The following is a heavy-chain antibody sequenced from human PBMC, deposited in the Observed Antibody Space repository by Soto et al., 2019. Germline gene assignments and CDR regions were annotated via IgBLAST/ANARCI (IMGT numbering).Heavy chain of an antibody. J-gene: IGHJ4*02. Sequence: SVKVSCKASGGTFSSYRINWVRQAPGQGLEWVGGIVPIYRTADYAQKFQGRVTITADESARTSYMELRSLKSQDTAVYYCVRDSGAKLTSSWGKGTLVTVSS. CDR2: IVPIYRTA. CDR1: GGTFSSYR. D-gene: IGHD2-2*01. CDR3: VRDSGAKLTSS. V-gene: IGHV1-69*13.